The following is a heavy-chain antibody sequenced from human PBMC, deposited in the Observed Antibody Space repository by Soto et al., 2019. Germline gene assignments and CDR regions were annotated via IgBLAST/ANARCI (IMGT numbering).Heavy chain of an antibody. CDR3: AIQDCTNDVCLEAAVTVGGALEY. Sequence: EVQLVESGGGLVQPGEALRLACAASGFSIRKYWMHWVRQAPGKGPVWVSYISGDGTTTDYAGSVKGRFTISRDKAKNTLFLQMDSLREEDTAIYFCAIQDCTNDVCLEAAVTVGGALEYWGRGAQVTVSS. J-gene: IGHJ4*02. CDR2: ISGDGTTT. V-gene: IGHV3-74*01. D-gene: IGHD2-8*01. CDR1: GFSIRKYW.